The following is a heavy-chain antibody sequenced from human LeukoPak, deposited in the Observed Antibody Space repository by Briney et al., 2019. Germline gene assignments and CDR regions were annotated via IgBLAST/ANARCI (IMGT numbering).Heavy chain of an antibody. V-gene: IGHV4-31*03. CDR3: ARGEEGRTGQDYYYYYMDV. CDR1: GGSLSSGGYY. CDR2: IYYSGST. J-gene: IGHJ6*03. Sequence: PSQTLSLTCTVSGGSLSSGGYYWSWIRHHPGKGLEWIGYIYYSGSTYYNPSLKSRVTISVDTSKNQFSLKLSSVTAADTAVYYCARGEEGRTGQDYYYYYMDVWGKGTTVTVSS. D-gene: IGHD1-14*01.